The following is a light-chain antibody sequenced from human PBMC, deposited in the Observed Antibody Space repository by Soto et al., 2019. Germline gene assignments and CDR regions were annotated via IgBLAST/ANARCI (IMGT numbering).Light chain of an antibody. CDR3: IQALQSFIFT. V-gene: IGKV2-28*01. CDR2: LGS. J-gene: IGKJ3*01. Sequence: DIVMTQSPLSLPVTPGEPASISCRSSQSLLHSNGYNYLDWYLQKPGQSPQLLIYLGSNRASGVPDRFSGSGSGTDFTLKISRVEAEDVGVYYCIQALQSFIFTFGPGTKVDI. CDR1: QSLLHSNGYNY.